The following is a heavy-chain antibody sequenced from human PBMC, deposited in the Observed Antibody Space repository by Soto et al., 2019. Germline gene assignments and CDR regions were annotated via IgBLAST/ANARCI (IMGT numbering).Heavy chain of an antibody. CDR1: GFPFSSYA. CDR2: LSGSGGST. D-gene: IGHD3-3*01. V-gene: IGHV3-23*01. CDR3: AKDPLMGRVVTPYYFDY. Sequence: EVQLLEFGGGLVQPGGSLRLSCAASGFPFSSYAMSWVSRAPGKGLAWVSALSGSGGSTYYADSGKGRFTLSRDNSKNTLYLQMNSLRAEDTAVDYCAKDPLMGRVVTPYYFDYWGQGTLVTVSS. J-gene: IGHJ4*02.